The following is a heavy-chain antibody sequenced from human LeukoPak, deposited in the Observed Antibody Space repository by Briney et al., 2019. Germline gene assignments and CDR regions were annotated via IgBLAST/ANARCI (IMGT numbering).Heavy chain of an antibody. CDR2: ISYDGSNK. J-gene: IGHJ3*02. CDR3: ARYWDTAMGMVHAFDI. CDR1: GFTFSSYG. Sequence: GGSLRLSCAASGFTFSSYGMHWVRQAPGKGLEWVAVISYDGSNKYYADSVKGRFTISRDNSKNTLYLQMNSLRAEDTAVYYCARYWDTAMGMVHAFDIWGQGTMVTVSS. D-gene: IGHD5-18*01. V-gene: IGHV3-30*03.